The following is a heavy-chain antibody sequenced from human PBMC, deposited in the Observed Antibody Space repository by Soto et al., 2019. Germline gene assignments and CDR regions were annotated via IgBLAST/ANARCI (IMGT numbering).Heavy chain of an antibody. CDR1: GGTFSSYA. J-gene: IGHJ4*02. CDR3: ARSAVYDSSGQREGGPTYPYY. CDR2: IIPIFGTA. V-gene: IGHV1-69*13. D-gene: IGHD3-22*01. Sequence: SVKVSCKASGGTFSSYAISWVRQAPGQGLEWMGGIIPIFGTANYAQKFQGRVTITADESTSAAYMELSSLRSEDTAVYYCARSAVYDSSGQREGGPTYPYYWGQGTLVTVSS.